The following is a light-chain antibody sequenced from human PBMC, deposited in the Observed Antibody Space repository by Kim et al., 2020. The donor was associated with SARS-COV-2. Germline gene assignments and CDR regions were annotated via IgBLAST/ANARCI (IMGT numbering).Light chain of an antibody. CDR3: QAWDSSTAWV. J-gene: IGLJ3*02. CDR2: QDS. V-gene: IGLV3-1*01. Sequence: VSPGQTASITCSGDKLGDKYACWYQQRPGQSPVLVIYQDSKRPSGIPERFSGSNSGNTATLTISGTQAMDEADYYCQAWDSSTAWVFGGGTKLTVL. CDR1: KLGDKY.